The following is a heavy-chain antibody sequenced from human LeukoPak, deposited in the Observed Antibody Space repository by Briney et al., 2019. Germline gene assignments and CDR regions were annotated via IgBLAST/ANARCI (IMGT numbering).Heavy chain of an antibody. CDR3: ARDYGSGWYYFDY. J-gene: IGHJ4*02. CDR2: ISYDGSNK. V-gene: IGHV3-30*04. D-gene: IGHD6-19*01. Sequence: PGGSLRLSCAASGFTFSSYAMHWVRQAPGKGLEWVAVISYDGSNKYYADSVKGRFTISRDNSKNTLYLQMNSLRAEDTAVYYCARDYGSGWYYFDYWGQGTLVTVSS. CDR1: GFTFSSYA.